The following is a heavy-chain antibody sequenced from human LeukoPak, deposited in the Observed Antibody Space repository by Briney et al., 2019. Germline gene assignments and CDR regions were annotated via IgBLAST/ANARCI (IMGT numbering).Heavy chain of an antibody. CDR1: GYTFTSYY. J-gene: IGHJ5*02. V-gene: IGHV1-46*01. Sequence: ASVKVSCKASGYTFTSYYMHWVRQAPGQGLEWMGIINPSGGSTSYAQKFQGRVTMTRDTSISTAYMELSRLRSDDTAVYYCARERGLLPLFDPWGQGTLVTVSS. CDR2: INPSGGST. CDR3: ARERGLLPLFDP. D-gene: IGHD3-22*01.